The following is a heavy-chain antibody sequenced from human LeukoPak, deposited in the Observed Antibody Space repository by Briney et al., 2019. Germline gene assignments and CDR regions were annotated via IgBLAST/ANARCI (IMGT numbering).Heavy chain of an antibody. CDR1: GFSFSIYF. J-gene: IGHJ4*02. CDR2: ISRTSEYI. D-gene: IGHD3-16*01. CDR3: GGGGDFDY. Sequence: GGSLRLSCAASGFSFSIYFMNWVRQAPGKGLEWVSSISRTSEYIHYADSVRGRFAISRDNAKNSVYLQMNSLRAEDTAVYFLGGGGDFDYWGQGILVTVSA. V-gene: IGHV3-21*01.